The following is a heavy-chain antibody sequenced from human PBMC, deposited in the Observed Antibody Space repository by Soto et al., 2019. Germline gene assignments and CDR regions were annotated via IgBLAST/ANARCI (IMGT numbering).Heavy chain of an antibody. CDR3: ARGPSGDKVDS. Sequence: QVQLQESGPGLVKPSQTLSLTCTVSGGSISTVNYWWSWIRQSPDMGLEWIGPIDNGGSTYNNPSLESRVTMSVDTSKNQLSLTLSSVSAADTAVYYCARGPSGDKVDSWGQGTLVTVSS. D-gene: IGHD7-27*01. J-gene: IGHJ4*02. CDR1: GGSISTVNYW. CDR2: IDNGGST. V-gene: IGHV4-30-4*01.